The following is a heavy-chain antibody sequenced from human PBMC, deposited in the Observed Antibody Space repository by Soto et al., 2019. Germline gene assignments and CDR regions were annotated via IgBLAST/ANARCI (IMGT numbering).Heavy chain of an antibody. CDR2: ISAYNGNT. CDR3: ARVSPPGFGESNHRGLDY. V-gene: IGHV1-18*04. Sequence: QVPLVQSGAEVKKPGASVKVSCKASGYTFTSYGISWVRQAPGQGLEWMGWISAYNGNTNYAQKLQGRVTMTTDTSTSAAYMELRSLRSDDTAVYYCARVSPPGFGESNHRGLDYWGQGTLVTVSS. CDR1: GYTFTSYG. J-gene: IGHJ4*02. D-gene: IGHD3-10*01.